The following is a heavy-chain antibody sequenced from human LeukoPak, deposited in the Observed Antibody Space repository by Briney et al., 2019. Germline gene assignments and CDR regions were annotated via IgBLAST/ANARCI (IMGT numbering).Heavy chain of an antibody. J-gene: IGHJ4*02. CDR2: ISYDGSNK. CDR1: GFTFSSYA. CDR3: ARVEGEWDYFDY. D-gene: IGHD3-10*01. Sequence: GGSLRLSCAASGFTFSSYAMHWVRQAPGKGLEWVAVISYDGSNKYYADSVKGRFTISRDNSKNTLYLQVNSLRAEDTAVYYCARVEGEWDYFDYWGQGTLVTVSS. V-gene: IGHV3-30-3*01.